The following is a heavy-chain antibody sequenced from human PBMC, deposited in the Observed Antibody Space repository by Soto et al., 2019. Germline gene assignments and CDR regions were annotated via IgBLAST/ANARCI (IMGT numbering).Heavy chain of an antibody. Sequence: SETLSLTCTVSGGSISSYYWSWIRQPPGKGLEWIGYIHYSGSTNYNPSLKSRVTISVDTSKNQFSLKLSSVTAADTAVYYCARVGPEYYYDSSGYGGAFDIWGQGTMVTVSS. CDR1: GGSISSYY. J-gene: IGHJ3*02. D-gene: IGHD3-22*01. V-gene: IGHV4-59*01. CDR3: ARVGPEYYYDSSGYGGAFDI. CDR2: IHYSGST.